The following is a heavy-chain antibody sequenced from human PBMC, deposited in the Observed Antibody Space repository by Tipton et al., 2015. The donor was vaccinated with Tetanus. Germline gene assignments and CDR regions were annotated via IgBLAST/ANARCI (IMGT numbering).Heavy chain of an antibody. D-gene: IGHD3-10*01. CDR1: GGSFSKYF. CDR3: ARGGTMVHGVILQDHFYY. CDR2: IYHNGGT. Sequence: CAVYGGSFSKYFWGWIRQPPGKGLEWIGFIYHNGGTYYNPSLKSRATISVDRSKNQFSLKLSSVTAADTAVYFCARGGTMVHGVILQDHFYYWGQGTLVTVSS. J-gene: IGHJ4*02. V-gene: IGHV4-30-2*01.